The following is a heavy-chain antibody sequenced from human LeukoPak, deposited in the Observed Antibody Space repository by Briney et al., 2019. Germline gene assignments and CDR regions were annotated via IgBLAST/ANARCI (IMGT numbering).Heavy chain of an antibody. CDR2: INTNTGNP. CDR1: GYTFTSYA. CDR3: ARGGATYYDFWSGYYEAYYYGMDV. V-gene: IGHV7-4-1*01. J-gene: IGHJ6*02. Sequence: ASVKVSCKASGYTFTSYAMNWVRQAPGQGLEWMGRINTNTGNPTYAQGFTGRFVFSLDTSVSTAYLQICSLKAEDTAVYYCARGGATYYDFWSGYYEAYYYGMDVWGQGTTVTVSS. D-gene: IGHD3-3*01.